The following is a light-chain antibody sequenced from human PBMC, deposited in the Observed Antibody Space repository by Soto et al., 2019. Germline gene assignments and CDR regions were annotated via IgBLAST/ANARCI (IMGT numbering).Light chain of an antibody. CDR3: QQFGNSPPYT. Sequence: EIVLTQSPGTLSLSPGERATLSCRASQSVSSSYLAWYQQKPGQAPRLLIYGASSRATGIPDRFSGSGSGTEIILTISRLEPEDFAVHYCQQFGNSPPYTFGQGTKLEIK. CDR1: QSVSSSY. V-gene: IGKV3-20*01. J-gene: IGKJ2*01. CDR2: GAS.